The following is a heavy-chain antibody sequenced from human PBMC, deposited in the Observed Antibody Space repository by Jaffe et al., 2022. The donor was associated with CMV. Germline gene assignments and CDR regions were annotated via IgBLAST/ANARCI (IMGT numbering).Heavy chain of an antibody. CDR3: ARDPQEVDYDILTGYYSNWFDP. CDR1: GFTFSSYS. D-gene: IGHD3-9*01. CDR2: ISSSSSYI. V-gene: IGHV3-21*01. J-gene: IGHJ5*02. Sequence: EVQLVESGGGLVKPGGSLRLSCAASGFTFSSYSMNWVRQAPGKGLEWVSSISSSSSYIYYADSVKGRFTISRDNAKNSLYLQMNSLRAEDTAVYYCARDPQEVDYDILTGYYSNWFDPWGQGTLVTVSS.